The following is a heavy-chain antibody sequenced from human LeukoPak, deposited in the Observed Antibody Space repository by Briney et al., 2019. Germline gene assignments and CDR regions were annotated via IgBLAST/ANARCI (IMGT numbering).Heavy chain of an antibody. Sequence: SETLSLTCTLSGGSISRYYWSWIRQPPGKGLGWIEYIYYSGNNNYNPTLKSRVTISVDTSKNQFSLKLSSVTAADTAVYYCARDGRGYGAFDIWGQGTMVTVSS. J-gene: IGHJ3*02. CDR3: ARDGRGYGAFDI. CDR2: IYYSGNN. D-gene: IGHD1-1*01. V-gene: IGHV4-59*01. CDR1: GGSISRYY.